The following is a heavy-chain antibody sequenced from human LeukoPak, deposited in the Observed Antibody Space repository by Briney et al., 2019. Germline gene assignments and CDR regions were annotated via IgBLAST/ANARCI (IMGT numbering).Heavy chain of an antibody. J-gene: IGHJ4*02. CDR1: GGSISSSSYY. CDR3: ATLYYYCSGSYYNDY. D-gene: IGHD3-10*01. V-gene: IGHV4-39*01. Sequence: SETLSLTCTVSGGSISSSSYYWGWIRQPPGKGLEWIGSIYYSGSTYYNPSLKSRVTISVDTSKNQFSLKLSSVTAADTAVYYCATLYYYCSGSYYNDYWGQGNPVTVSS. CDR2: IYYSGST.